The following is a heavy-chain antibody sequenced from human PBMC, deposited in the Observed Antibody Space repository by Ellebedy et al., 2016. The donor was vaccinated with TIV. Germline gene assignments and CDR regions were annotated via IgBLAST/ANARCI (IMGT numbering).Heavy chain of an antibody. J-gene: IGHJ4*02. D-gene: IGHD4-17*01. Sequence: PGGSLRLSCAASGFTFSSHTMHWVRQAPGKGPEYVSAISGNGDKTYYANSVKGRFTISRDNSKNTLYLQMGSLRAEDMAVYYCVREFGAYGNEIDYWGQGTLVTVSS. CDR3: VREFGAYGNEIDY. CDR2: ISGNGDKT. CDR1: GFTFSSHT. V-gene: IGHV3-64*01.